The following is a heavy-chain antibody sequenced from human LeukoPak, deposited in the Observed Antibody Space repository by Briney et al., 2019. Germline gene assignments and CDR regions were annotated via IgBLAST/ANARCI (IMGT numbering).Heavy chain of an antibody. CDR3: TTNDAFDI. V-gene: IGHV3-15*01. CDR2: IKTITAGGTT. J-gene: IGHJ3*02. CDR1: GFTFSDAW. Sequence: GGSLRLSCAASGFTFSDAWMNWVRQAPGEGLEWVGRIKTITAGGTTDYAAPVKGRLTISRDDSKNTLYLQMNSLKTEDTAVYYCTTNDAFDIWGQGTMVTVSS.